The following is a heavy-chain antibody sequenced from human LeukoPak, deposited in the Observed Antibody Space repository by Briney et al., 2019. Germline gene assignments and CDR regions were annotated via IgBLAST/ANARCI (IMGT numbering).Heavy chain of an antibody. V-gene: IGHV3-30-3*01. CDR3: ARDQRPWYDILTGHLFDY. Sequence: GRSLRLSCAASGFTFSSYAMHWVRQAPGKGLEWVAVISYDGSNRYYADSVKGRFTISRDNSKNTLYLQMNSLRAEDTAVYYCARDQRPWYDILTGHLFDYWGQGTLVTVSS. D-gene: IGHD3-9*01. J-gene: IGHJ4*02. CDR2: ISYDGSNR. CDR1: GFTFSSYA.